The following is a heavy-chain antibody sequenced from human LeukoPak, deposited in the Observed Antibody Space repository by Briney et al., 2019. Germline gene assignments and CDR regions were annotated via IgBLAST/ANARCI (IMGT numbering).Heavy chain of an antibody. CDR2: VSYTGST. D-gene: IGHD3-9*01. CDR1: GGSISNGAYY. CDR3: ASRDFPTGYQFVY. V-gene: IGHV4-31*03. Sequence: SQTLSLTCSVSGGSISNGAYYWNWVRQHPGKGLEWIGYVSYTGSTYYNPSLKSRLTMSVDTSKNQLSLKLRSLTAADTAVYYCASRDFPTGYQFVYWGQGTLVTVSS. J-gene: IGHJ4*02.